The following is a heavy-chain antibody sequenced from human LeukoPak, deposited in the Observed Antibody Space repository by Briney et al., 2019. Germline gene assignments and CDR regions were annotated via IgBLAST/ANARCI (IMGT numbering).Heavy chain of an antibody. CDR3: ARGAYGSGSYGDNWFDP. V-gene: IGHV3-53*01. CDR1: GFTVSSNS. J-gene: IGHJ5*02. D-gene: IGHD3-10*01. Sequence: GGSLRLSCTVSGFTVSSNSMSWVRQAPGKGLEWVSFIYSDNTHYSDSVKGRFTISRDNSKNTLYLQMNSLRAEDTAVYYCARGAYGSGSYGDNWFDPWGQGTLVTVSS. CDR2: IYSDNT.